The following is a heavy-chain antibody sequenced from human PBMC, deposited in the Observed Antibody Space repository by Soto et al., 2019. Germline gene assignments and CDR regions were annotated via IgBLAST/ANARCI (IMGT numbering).Heavy chain of an antibody. D-gene: IGHD5-18*01. V-gene: IGHV4-34*01. Sequence: SETLSLTCAVYGGSFSGYYWSWIRQPPGKGLEWFGEINHSGSTNYNPSLKSRVTISVDTSKNQFSLKLSSVTAADTAVYYCARGRRGYSYGYSYYYMDVWGKGTTVTVSS. CDR1: GGSFSGYY. CDR3: ARGRRGYSYGYSYYYMDV. CDR2: INHSGST. J-gene: IGHJ6*03.